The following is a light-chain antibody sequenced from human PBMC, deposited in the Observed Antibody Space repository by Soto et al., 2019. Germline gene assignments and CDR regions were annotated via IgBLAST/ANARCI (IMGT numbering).Light chain of an antibody. CDR1: SSNIGAGYD. CDR3: QSYDGSLSGPYYV. J-gene: IGLJ1*01. V-gene: IGLV1-40*01. CDR2: GDS. Sequence: QSVLTQPPSVSGTPGQRVTISCTGSSSNIGAGYDVRWYQHLPGTAPKLLIYGDSNRPSGVPDRFSSSKSGTSASLTITGLQTEDEADYYCQSYDGSLSGPYYVFGTGTKLTVL.